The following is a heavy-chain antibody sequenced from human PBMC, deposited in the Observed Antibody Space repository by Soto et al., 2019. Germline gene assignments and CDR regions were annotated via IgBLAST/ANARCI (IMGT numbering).Heavy chain of an antibody. D-gene: IGHD6-13*01. CDR1: GFTFSSYA. CDR2: IWYGGSNK. CDR3: AREYSSWGYNWFDP. Sequence: GGSLRLSCAASGFTFSSYAMSWVRQAPGKGLEWVAVIWYGGSNKYYADSVKGRFTISRDNAKNSLYLQMNSLRAEDTAVYYCAREYSSWGYNWFDPWGQGTLVTVSS. V-gene: IGHV3-33*08. J-gene: IGHJ5*02.